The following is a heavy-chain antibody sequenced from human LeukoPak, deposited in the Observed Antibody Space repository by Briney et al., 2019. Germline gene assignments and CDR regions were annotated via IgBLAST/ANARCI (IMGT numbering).Heavy chain of an antibody. J-gene: IGHJ4*02. Sequence: ASVKVSCKVSGYTLTELSMHWVRQAPGKGLEWMGGFDPEDGETIYAQKFQGRVTMTEDTSTDTAYMELSSLRSEDTAVYYCAKDRGVRGVISAKQDTFDYWGQGTLVTVSS. CDR2: FDPEDGET. D-gene: IGHD3-10*01. CDR3: AKDRGVRGVISAKQDTFDY. CDR1: GYTLTELS. V-gene: IGHV1-24*01.